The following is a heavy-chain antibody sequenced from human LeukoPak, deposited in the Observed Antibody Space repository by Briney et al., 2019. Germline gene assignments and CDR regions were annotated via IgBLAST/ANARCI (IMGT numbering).Heavy chain of an antibody. CDR3: AKRIWLDYYYGMDV. J-gene: IGHJ6*04. CDR1: GFTFSSYA. V-gene: IGHV3-23*01. CDR2: ISGSGGST. Sequence: GGSLRLSCAASGFTFSSYAMSWVRQAPGKGLEWVSAISGSGGSTYYADSVKGRFTISRDNSKNTLYLQMNSLRAEDTAVYYCAKRIWLDYYYGMDVWGKGTTVTVSS. D-gene: IGHD5-12*01.